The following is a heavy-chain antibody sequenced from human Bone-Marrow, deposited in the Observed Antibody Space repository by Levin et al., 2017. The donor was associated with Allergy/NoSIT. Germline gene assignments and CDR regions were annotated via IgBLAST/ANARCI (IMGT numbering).Heavy chain of an antibody. D-gene: IGHD3-16*01. Sequence: GESLKISCAASGFTFSSYSMNWVRQAPGKGLEWVSSISSSSSYIYYADSVKGRFTISRDNAKNSLYLQMNSLRAEDTAVYYCARDSIVDDYIWGSPFSYYYYYMDVWGKGTTVTVSS. CDR2: ISSSSSYI. J-gene: IGHJ6*03. CDR1: GFTFSSYS. V-gene: IGHV3-21*01. CDR3: ARDSIVDDYIWGSPFSYYYYYMDV.